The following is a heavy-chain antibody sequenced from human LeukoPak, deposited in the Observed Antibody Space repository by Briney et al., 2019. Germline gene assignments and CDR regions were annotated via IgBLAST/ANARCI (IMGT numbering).Heavy chain of an antibody. D-gene: IGHD2-8*01. J-gene: IGHJ6*02. CDR3: ALGTINKDYYFGMDV. V-gene: IGHV3-48*03. CDR2: ISNSGTTV. Sequence: GGSLRLSCAASGFTFSSNAMSWVRQAPGKGLEWLSYISNSGTTVFYADSVKGRFTVSRDNAKRSLYLQIESLRDDDTAVYHCALGTINKDYYFGMDVWGQGTTVTVSS. CDR1: GFTFSSNA.